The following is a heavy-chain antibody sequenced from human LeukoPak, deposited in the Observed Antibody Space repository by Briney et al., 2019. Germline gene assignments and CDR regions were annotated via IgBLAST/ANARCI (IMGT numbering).Heavy chain of an antibody. J-gene: IGHJ4*02. Sequence: SETLSLTCTVSGGSISSYYWSWIRQPPGKGLEWIGYIYYSGSTNYNPSLKSRVTISVDTSKNQFSLKLSSVTAADTAVYYCAREEYYYGSGSYYTLYYFDYWGQGTLVTVSS. D-gene: IGHD3-10*01. CDR3: AREEYYYGSGSYYTLYYFDY. V-gene: IGHV4-59*12. CDR2: IYYSGST. CDR1: GGSISSYY.